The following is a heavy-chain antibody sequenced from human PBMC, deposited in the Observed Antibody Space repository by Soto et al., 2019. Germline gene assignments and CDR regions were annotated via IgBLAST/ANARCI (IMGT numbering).Heavy chain of an antibody. V-gene: IGHV4-39*01. CDR1: GGSISSSSYY. J-gene: IGHJ4*02. CDR2: IYYSGST. Sequence: SETLSLTCTVSGGSISSSSYYWGWIRQPPGKGLEWIGSIYYSGSTYYNPSLKSRVTISVDTSKNQFSLKLSSVTAADTAVYYCARAHSGSYDYWGQGTLDTVSS. CDR3: ARAHSGSYDY. D-gene: IGHD1-26*01.